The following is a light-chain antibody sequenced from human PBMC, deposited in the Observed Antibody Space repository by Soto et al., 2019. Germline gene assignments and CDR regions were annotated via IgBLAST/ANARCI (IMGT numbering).Light chain of an antibody. CDR1: QSVSSN. J-gene: IGKJ1*01. Sequence: IVMTQSPATLSVSPGERATLSCRASQSVSSNLAWYQQKPGQAPRLIIYGESTRATGIPARLSGSWSGTEFTVTISSLQSEEFAVYYCQQYNNWPPWTFGQGTQVEIK. CDR3: QQYNNWPPWT. CDR2: GES. V-gene: IGKV3-15*01.